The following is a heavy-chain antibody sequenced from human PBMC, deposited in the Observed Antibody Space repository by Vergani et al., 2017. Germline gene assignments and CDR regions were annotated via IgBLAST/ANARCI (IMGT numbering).Heavy chain of an antibody. V-gene: IGHV1-18*04. CDR1: GYTFTGYY. J-gene: IGHJ4*02. CDR3: ARSRDYSSFAPGDY. CDR2: ISAYNGNT. D-gene: IGHD6-6*01. Sequence: QVQLVQSGAEVKKPGASVKVSCKASGYTFTGYYMHWVRQAPGQGLEWMGWISAYNGNTNYAQKLQGRVTMTTDTSTSTAYMELRSLRSDDTAVYYCARSRDYSSFAPGDYWGQGTLVTVSS.